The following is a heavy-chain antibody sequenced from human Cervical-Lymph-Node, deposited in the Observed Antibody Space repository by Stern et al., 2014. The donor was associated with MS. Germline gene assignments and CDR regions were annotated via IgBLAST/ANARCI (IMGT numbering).Heavy chain of an antibody. CDR1: EFTFSSYW. CDR3: GSSRGDSGDGIDY. Sequence: MQLVQSGGGLVQPGGSLRLSCAASEFTFSSYWMHWVRQAPGKGLVWVSPINIDGIATNYADSVTGRFTISRDNANDTLYLQMNGLRAEDSAMYYTGSSRGDSGDGIDYWGQGTLVTVSS. J-gene: IGHJ4*02. CDR2: INIDGIAT. D-gene: IGHD4-17*01. V-gene: IGHV3-74*02.